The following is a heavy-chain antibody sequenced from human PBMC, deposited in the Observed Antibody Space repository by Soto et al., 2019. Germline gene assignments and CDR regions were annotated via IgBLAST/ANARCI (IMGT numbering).Heavy chain of an antibody. J-gene: IGHJ4*02. CDR1: GGSFSSSSYY. CDR2: IYYSGST. V-gene: IGHV4-39*01. D-gene: IGHD3-9*01. CDR3: ARLEGLATISYYFDF. Sequence: SETLSLTCTVSGGSFSSSSYYWGWIRQPPGTGLEWIGSIYYSGSTYYNPSLKSRVTISIDTSKSQFSLQLSSVTAADSAVYFCARLEGLATISYYFDFWGPGALVTVSS.